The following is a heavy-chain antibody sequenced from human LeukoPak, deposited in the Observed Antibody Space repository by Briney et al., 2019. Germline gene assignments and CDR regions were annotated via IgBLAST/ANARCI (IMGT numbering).Heavy chain of an antibody. Sequence: SQTLSLTCAISGDSVSTNSAAWNWIRQSPWRGLEWLGRTYYRSKWYNAYAVSVKSRITINPDTSKNQLSLHLNSVTAADTAVYYCARHGGVAAFDYWGQGTLVTVSS. D-gene: IGHD6-19*01. V-gene: IGHV6-1*01. J-gene: IGHJ4*02. CDR3: ARHGGVAAFDY. CDR2: TYYRSKWYN. CDR1: GDSVSTNSAA.